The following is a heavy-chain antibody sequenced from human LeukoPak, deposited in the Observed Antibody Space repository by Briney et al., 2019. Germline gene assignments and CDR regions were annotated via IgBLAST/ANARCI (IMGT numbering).Heavy chain of an antibody. Sequence: SGGSLRLSCAASGFTFSSYSMNWVRQAPGKGLEWVSSISSSSSYIYYADSVKGRFTISRDNSKNTLSLEMSSLRGDDTALYYCARDSGGSLFDLWGQGTLVIVSS. CDR1: GFTFSSYS. V-gene: IGHV3-21*01. CDR3: ARDSGGSLFDL. CDR2: ISSSSSYI. J-gene: IGHJ4*02. D-gene: IGHD6-19*01.